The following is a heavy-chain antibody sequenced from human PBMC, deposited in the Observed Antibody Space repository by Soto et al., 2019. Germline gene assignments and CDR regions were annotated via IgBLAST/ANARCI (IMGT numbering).Heavy chain of an antibody. CDR3: ASPHNTVAAGSAFYGMDV. CDR1: EGTLSRYA. Sequence: SVNVSGNSSEGTLSRYAISLVRQAPGQGLEWMGGIIPIFGTANYAQKFQGRVTITADESTSTAYMELSSLRSEDTAVYYCASPHNTVAAGSAFYGMDVWGQGTTVTVSS. J-gene: IGHJ6*02. D-gene: IGHD2-15*01. V-gene: IGHV1-69*13. CDR2: IIPIFGTA.